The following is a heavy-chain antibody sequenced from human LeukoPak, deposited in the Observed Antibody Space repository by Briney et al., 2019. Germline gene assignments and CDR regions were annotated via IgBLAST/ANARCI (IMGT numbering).Heavy chain of an antibody. V-gene: IGHV3-21*01. D-gene: IGHD3-16*01. J-gene: IGHJ4*02. CDR1: GFTLSSYS. Sequence: GGSLILSCAASGFTLSSYSMNWVRQAPGKGLEWVSSFSSSSSYIYYADSVKGRFTISRDNAKNSLYLQMNSLKAEDTAVYYCASAYYYKFDYWGQGTLVTVSS. CDR2: FSSSSSYI. CDR3: ASAYYYKFDY.